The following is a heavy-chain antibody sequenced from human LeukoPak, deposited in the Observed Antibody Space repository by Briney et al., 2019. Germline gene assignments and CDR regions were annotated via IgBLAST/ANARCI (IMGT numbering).Heavy chain of an antibody. CDR1: GGSISRYY. CDR3: ARNYADIGGFFSYYFEF. V-gene: IGHV4-59*08. Sequence: SETLSLTCTVSGGSISRYYWSWIRQPPGQGLEWIGYITHSGSTTYNPSLKGRVTISVDTSKNQFSLRLNSVTAADTAVYYCARNYADIGGFFSYYFEFWGQGALVTVSS. J-gene: IGHJ4*02. D-gene: IGHD3-22*01. CDR2: ITHSGST.